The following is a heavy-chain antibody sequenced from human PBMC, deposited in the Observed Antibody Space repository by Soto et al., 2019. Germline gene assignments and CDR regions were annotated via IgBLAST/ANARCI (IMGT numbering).Heavy chain of an antibody. Sequence: EVQLVESGGGLVKPGGSLRLSCAASGFTFSNAWMNWVRQAPGKGLEWVGRIKSKTDGGTTDYAAPVKGRFTISRDDSKNTPYLQMNSLKTEDTAVYYRTTGSGDYGAFDIWGQGTMVSVSS. CDR1: GFTFSNAW. CDR3: TTGSGDYGAFDI. D-gene: IGHD4-17*01. CDR2: IKSKTDGGTT. J-gene: IGHJ3*02. V-gene: IGHV3-15*07.